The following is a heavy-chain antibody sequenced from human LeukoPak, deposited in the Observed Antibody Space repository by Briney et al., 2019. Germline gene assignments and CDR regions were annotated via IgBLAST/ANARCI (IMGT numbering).Heavy chain of an antibody. CDR1: GYTFTDYG. D-gene: IGHD5-24*01. Sequence: ASVKVSCKASGYTFTDYGISWVRQAPGQGLEWMGWISAYNGNTNYAQKLQGRVTMATDTSTSTAYMELRSLRSDDTAVYYCAVGIDGYKAGDAFDIWGQGTMVTVSS. J-gene: IGHJ3*02. CDR3: AVGIDGYKAGDAFDI. V-gene: IGHV1-18*01. CDR2: ISAYNGNT.